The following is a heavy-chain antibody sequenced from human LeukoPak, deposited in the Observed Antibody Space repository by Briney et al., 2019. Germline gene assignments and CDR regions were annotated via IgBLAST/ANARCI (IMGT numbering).Heavy chain of an antibody. CDR3: ARVLSYYDSSAYDY. V-gene: IGHV1-18*01. Sequence: ASVKVSCKASGYTFTSYGISWVRQAPGQGLEWMGWISAYNGNTNYAQKLQGRVTMTTDTSTSTAYMELRSLRSDDTAVYYCARVLSYYDSSAYDYWGQGTLVTASS. D-gene: IGHD3-22*01. J-gene: IGHJ4*02. CDR1: GYTFTSYG. CDR2: ISAYNGNT.